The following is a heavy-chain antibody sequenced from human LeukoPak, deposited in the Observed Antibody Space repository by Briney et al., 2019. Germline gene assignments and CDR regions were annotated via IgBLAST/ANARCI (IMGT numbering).Heavy chain of an antibody. D-gene: IGHD3-22*01. CDR2: ISGSGGST. J-gene: IGHJ4*02. V-gene: IGHV3-23*01. CDR1: GFTFRSYG. CDR3: AKVGAYYDSSGYYYFDY. Sequence: PGGSLRLSCAASGFTFRSYGMHWVRQAPGKGLEWVSAISGSGGSTYYADSVKGRFTISRDNSKNTLYLQMNSLRAEDTAVYYCAKVGAYYDSSGYYYFDYWGQGTLVTVSS.